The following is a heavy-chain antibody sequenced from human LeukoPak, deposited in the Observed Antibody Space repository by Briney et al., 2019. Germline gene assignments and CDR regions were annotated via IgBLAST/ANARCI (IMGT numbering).Heavy chain of an antibody. V-gene: IGHV4-34*01. D-gene: IGHD3-10*01. CDR1: GWTFRGYF. Sequence: SGTLPLTCAGYGWTFRGYFWSWIRQPPGKGLEWVGGINHSGSTNYNPSLKSRVTISVDTSKNQFSLKLSSVTAADTAVYYCARGPRYYYGSGSYMDVWGKGTTVTVSS. CDR2: INHSGST. J-gene: IGHJ6*04. CDR3: ARGPRYYYGSGSYMDV.